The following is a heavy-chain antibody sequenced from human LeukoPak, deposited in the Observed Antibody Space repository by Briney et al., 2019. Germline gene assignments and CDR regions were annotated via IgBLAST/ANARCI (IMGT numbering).Heavy chain of an antibody. CDR1: GDSVSSNSAA. CDR3: AREARDWNYGDNYYYGMDV. D-gene: IGHD1-7*01. V-gene: IGHV6-1*01. CDR2: TYYRSKWYN. J-gene: IGHJ6*02. Sequence: SQTLSLTCAISGDSVSSNSAAWNWIRQSPSRGLEWLGRTYYRSKWYNDYAVSVKSRITINPDTSKNQFSLQLNSVTPEDTAVYYCAREARDWNYGDNYYYGMDVWGQGTTVTVSS.